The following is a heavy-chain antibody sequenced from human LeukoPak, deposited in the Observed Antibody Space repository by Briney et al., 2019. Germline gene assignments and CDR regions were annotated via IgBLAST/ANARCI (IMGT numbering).Heavy chain of an antibody. V-gene: IGHV5-10-1*01. CDR3: ARRSCSSTSCYVPNWFDP. J-gene: IGHJ5*02. Sequence: GESLGISCKGPGYSFTSYWISWVRQIPGKGREWMGMIDPSDSYTNYSPSFQGHVTISADKSISTAYLQWSSLKASDTAMYYCARRSCSSTSCYVPNWFDPWGQGTLVTVSS. D-gene: IGHD2-2*01. CDR1: GYSFTSYW. CDR2: IDPSDSYT.